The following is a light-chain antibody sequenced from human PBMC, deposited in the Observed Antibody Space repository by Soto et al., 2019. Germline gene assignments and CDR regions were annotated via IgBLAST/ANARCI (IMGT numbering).Light chain of an antibody. CDR2: EAT. J-gene: IGLJ2*01. V-gene: IGLV2-14*02. CDR3: SSFSTTSSPHIL. CDR1: SNDVGRYNL. Sequence: QSALTQPASVSGSPEQSITISCTGTSNDVGRYNLVSWYQQHPGKAPKVMIYEATKRPSGVSNRFSGSKSGNTASLTISGLQAEDEADYFCSSFSTTSSPHILFGGGTKLTVL.